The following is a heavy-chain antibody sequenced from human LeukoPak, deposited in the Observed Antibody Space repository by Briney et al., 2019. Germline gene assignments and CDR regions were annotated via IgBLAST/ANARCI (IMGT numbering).Heavy chain of an antibody. CDR2: IYYSGST. Sequence: SETLSLTCTVSGGSISSSSYYWGWIRQPPGKGLEWIGSIYYSGSTYYNPSLKSRVTISVDTSKNQFSLKLSSVTAADTAVYYCARDLIRHVDTAMVANWFGPWGQGTLVTVSS. CDR1: GGSISSSSYY. V-gene: IGHV4-39*07. J-gene: IGHJ5*02. CDR3: ARDLIRHVDTAMVANWFGP. D-gene: IGHD5-18*01.